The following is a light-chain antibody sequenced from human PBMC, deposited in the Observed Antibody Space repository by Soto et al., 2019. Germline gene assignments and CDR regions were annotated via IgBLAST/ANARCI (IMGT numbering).Light chain of an antibody. CDR2: AAS. Sequence: AIRMTQSPSSFSASTGDRVTITCRASQDISSYLAWYQQKPGKAPDLLIYAASTLQSGVPSRFSGSGSGTDFTLTISYLQSEDFATYYCQQYSTYPPTFGGGTKVDIK. CDR1: QDISSY. J-gene: IGKJ4*01. CDR3: QQYSTYPPT. V-gene: IGKV1-8*01.